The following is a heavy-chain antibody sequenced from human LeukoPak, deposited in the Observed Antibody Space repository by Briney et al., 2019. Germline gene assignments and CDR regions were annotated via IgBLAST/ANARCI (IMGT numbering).Heavy chain of an antibody. CDR1: GFTFSSYA. Sequence: GGSLRLPCAASGFTFSSYAMHWVRQAPGKGLEWVAVISYDGSNKYYADSVKGRFTISRDNSKNTLYLQMNSLRAEDTAVYYCATGLTLPVPAATYYYYYMDVWGKGTTVTVSS. D-gene: IGHD2-2*01. J-gene: IGHJ6*03. CDR3: ATGLTLPVPAATYYYYYMDV. V-gene: IGHV3-30*01. CDR2: ISYDGSNK.